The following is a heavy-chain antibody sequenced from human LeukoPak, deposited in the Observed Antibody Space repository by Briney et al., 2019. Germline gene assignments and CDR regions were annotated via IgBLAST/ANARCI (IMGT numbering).Heavy chain of an antibody. J-gene: IGHJ4*02. Sequence: SETLSLTCTVSGGSISRNYWSWIRQPAGKGLEWIGRIYTSGSTNYNPSLKSRVTMSVGTSKNQFSLRLSSVTAADTAVYYCAREGYSSSSHFDYWGQGTLVTVSS. D-gene: IGHD6-13*01. CDR2: IYTSGST. CDR1: GGSISRNY. CDR3: AREGYSSSSHFDY. V-gene: IGHV4-4*07.